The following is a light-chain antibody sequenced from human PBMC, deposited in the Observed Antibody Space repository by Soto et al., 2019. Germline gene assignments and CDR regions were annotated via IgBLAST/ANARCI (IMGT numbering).Light chain of an antibody. Sequence: QSVLTQPPSASGTPGQRVTISCSGSSSNIGSNTVNWYQQLPGTAPTLLIYSNNQRPSGVPDRFSGSKSGPSASLAVNGLQSGDEADYYCAAWDDSLNGPLFGGGTKVTVL. CDR2: SNN. CDR3: AAWDDSLNGPL. V-gene: IGLV1-44*01. J-gene: IGLJ3*02. CDR1: SSNIGSNT.